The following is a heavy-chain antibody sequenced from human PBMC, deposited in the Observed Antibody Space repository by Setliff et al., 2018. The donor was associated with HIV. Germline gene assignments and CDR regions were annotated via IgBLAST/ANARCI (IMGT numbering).Heavy chain of an antibody. CDR3: TRGEEYSSSRFDY. D-gene: IGHD6-6*01. J-gene: IGHJ4*02. CDR2: ISTIGSTI. Sequence: PGGSLRLSCAAFGFTFSDYYMSWIRQAPGKGLEWVSYISTIGSTIYYTDSVKGRFTISRDNAKNSLYLQMNSLRAQDTAVYYCTRGEEYSSSRFDYWCPGT. V-gene: IGHV3-11*04. CDR1: GFTFSDYY.